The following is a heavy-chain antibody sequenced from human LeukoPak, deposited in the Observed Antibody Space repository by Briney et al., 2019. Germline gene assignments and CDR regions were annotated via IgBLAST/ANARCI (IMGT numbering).Heavy chain of an antibody. J-gene: IGHJ4*02. D-gene: IGHD2-15*01. CDR1: GYTFTGYY. CDR2: INPNSGGT. V-gene: IGHV1-2*06. Sequence: GASVRVSCKASGYTFTGYYMHWVRQAPGQGLEWMGRINPNSGGTSYAQKFQGRVTMTRDTSISTAYMELSRLRSDDTAVYYCALCSGGSCYLFDYWGQGTLVTVSS. CDR3: ALCSGGSCYLFDY.